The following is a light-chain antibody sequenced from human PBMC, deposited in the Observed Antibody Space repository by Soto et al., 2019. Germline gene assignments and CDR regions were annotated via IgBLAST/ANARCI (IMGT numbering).Light chain of an antibody. CDR2: DVS. CDR3: SSYTSSSTLV. CDR1: SSDVGGYNY. Sequence: SALTQPASVSGSPGQSITISCTGTSSDVGGYNYVSWYQQHPGKAPKLMIYDVSNRPSGVSNRFSGSKSGNRASLTISGLQAEDEADYYCSSYTSSSTLVFGGGTKLTVL. J-gene: IGLJ2*01. V-gene: IGLV2-14*01.